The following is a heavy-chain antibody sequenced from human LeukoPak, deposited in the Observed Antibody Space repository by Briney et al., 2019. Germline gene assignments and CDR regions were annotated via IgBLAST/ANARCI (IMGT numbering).Heavy chain of an antibody. CDR2: IIPIFGTA. Sequence: SVKVSCKVSGGTFSSYAISWVRQAPGQGLEWMGRIIPIFGTANYAQKFQGRVTITTDESTSTAYMELSSLRSEDTAVYYCARSSIVGATTYSDYWGQGTLVTVSS. J-gene: IGHJ4*02. D-gene: IGHD1-26*01. CDR1: GGTFSSYA. CDR3: ARSSIVGATTYSDY. V-gene: IGHV1-69*05.